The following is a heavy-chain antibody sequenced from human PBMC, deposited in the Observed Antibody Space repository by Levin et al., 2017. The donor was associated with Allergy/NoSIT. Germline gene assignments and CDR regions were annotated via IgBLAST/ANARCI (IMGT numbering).Heavy chain of an antibody. J-gene: IGHJ6*02. V-gene: IGHV4-34*01. CDR3: ARVGLGYCSSTSCRNYYYYYGMDV. CDR2: INHSGST. Sequence: SSQTLSLTCAVYGGSFSGYYWSWIRQPPGKGLEWIGEINHSGSTNYNPSLKSRVTISVDTSKNQFSLKLSSVTAADTAVYYCARVGLGYCSSTSCRNYYYYYGMDVWGQGTTVTVSS. CDR1: GGSFSGYY. D-gene: IGHD2-2*01.